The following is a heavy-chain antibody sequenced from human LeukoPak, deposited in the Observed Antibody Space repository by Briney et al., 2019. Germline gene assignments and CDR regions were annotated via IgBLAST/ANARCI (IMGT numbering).Heavy chain of an antibody. CDR1: GYTFTNYA. Sequence: ASVKVSCKASGYTFTNYAMNWVRQAPGQGLEWMGWISAYNGNTNYAQKLQGRVTMTTDTSTSTAYMELRSLRFDDTAVYYCAKSIAAAGTPYWGQGTLVTVSS. CDR2: ISAYNGNT. CDR3: AKSIAAAGTPY. J-gene: IGHJ4*02. D-gene: IGHD6-13*01. V-gene: IGHV1-18*01.